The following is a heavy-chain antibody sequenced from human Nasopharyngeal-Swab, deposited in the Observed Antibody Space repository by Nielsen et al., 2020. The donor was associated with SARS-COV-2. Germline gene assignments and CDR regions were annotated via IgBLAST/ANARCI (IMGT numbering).Heavy chain of an antibody. V-gene: IGHV3-11*01. J-gene: IGHJ4*02. D-gene: IGHD2-15*01. CDR3: ARRAGYCSGGSDCYYFDP. CDR1: GYSFRTYG. Sequence: GGSLRLSCAASGYSFRTYGMIWIRQAPGKGLEWISYISSSGSSINYADSVKGRFTISRDNARNSLYLQMNSLRAEDTAVYYCARRAGYCSGGSDCYYFDPWGQGTLVTVSP. CDR2: ISSSGSSI.